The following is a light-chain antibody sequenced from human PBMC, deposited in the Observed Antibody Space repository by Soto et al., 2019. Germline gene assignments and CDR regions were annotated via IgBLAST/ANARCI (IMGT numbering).Light chain of an antibody. CDR2: DVS. Sequence: QSALTQPASVSGSPGQSITISCTGASSDVGGFDHVSWYQQHPGKVPRLLIYDVSSRPSGVSDRFSGSKSGNTASLTISGLQDEDEADYYCNSFTITNTYVFGTGTKLTVL. V-gene: IGLV2-14*03. CDR3: NSFTITNTYV. CDR1: SSDVGGFDH. J-gene: IGLJ1*01.